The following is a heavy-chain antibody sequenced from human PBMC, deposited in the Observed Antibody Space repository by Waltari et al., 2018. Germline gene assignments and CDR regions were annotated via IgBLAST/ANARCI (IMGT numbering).Heavy chain of an antibody. D-gene: IGHD5-18*01. Sequence: EVQLVESGGVVVQPGGSLRLSCAASGFTFVACTRPWVRQAPGKGLEWVSLISWDGGSTYYADSVKGRFTISRDNSKNSLYLQMNSLRTEDTALYYCAKDSGYSYGFDYWGQGTLVTVSS. CDR1: GFTFVACT. CDR2: ISWDGGST. CDR3: AKDSGYSYGFDY. J-gene: IGHJ4*02. V-gene: IGHV3-43*01.